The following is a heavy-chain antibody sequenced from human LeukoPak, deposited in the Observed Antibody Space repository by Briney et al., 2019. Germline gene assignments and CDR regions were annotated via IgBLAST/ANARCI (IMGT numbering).Heavy chain of an antibody. Sequence: GASVKVSCKVSGCTLTELSMHWVRQAPGKGLEWMGGLHPEDGEAIYAQTLQGRVTMTEDTSTDTAYMELSSLRSEDTAVYYCATRNFGDYGAFDIWGQGTMVTVSS. V-gene: IGHV1-24*01. CDR2: LHPEDGEA. CDR3: ATRNFGDYGAFDI. J-gene: IGHJ3*02. CDR1: GCTLTELS. D-gene: IGHD4-17*01.